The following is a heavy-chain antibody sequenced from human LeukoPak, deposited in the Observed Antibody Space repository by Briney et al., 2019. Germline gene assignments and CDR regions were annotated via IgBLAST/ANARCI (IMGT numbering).Heavy chain of an antibody. CDR3: ARALVGAATLSY. D-gene: IGHD1-26*01. V-gene: IGHV5-51*01. Sequence: HGESLKISCKGSGYTFTRYWIAWVRQMPGKGLEWMGVIYPGDSDTRYSPSFQGQVTLSADKSISTAYLQWSSLKASDTAIYYCARALVGAATLSYWGQGTLVTVSS. J-gene: IGHJ4*02. CDR2: IYPGDSDT. CDR1: GYTFTRYW.